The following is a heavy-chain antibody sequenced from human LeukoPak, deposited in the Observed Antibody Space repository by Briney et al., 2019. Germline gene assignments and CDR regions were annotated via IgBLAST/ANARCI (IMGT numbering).Heavy chain of an antibody. D-gene: IGHD3-22*01. CDR1: GYIFPSYW. CDR2: IAPSDSYT. Sequence: GESLKISCKVSGYIFPSYWITWVRQVPGKGLEWMGRIAPSDSYTNYNPSFEGHVTMSVEKSITTVYLQWSSLKASDTAMYYCVRQPPGVYDTTQNWFDPWGQGTLVTVSS. J-gene: IGHJ5*02. CDR3: VRQPPGVYDTTQNWFDP. V-gene: IGHV5-10-1*01.